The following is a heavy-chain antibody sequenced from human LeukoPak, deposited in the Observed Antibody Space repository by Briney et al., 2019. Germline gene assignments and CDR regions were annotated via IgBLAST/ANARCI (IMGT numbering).Heavy chain of an antibody. V-gene: IGHV4-39*01. CDR1: GGSISSSSYY. Sequence: SETLSLTCTVSGGSISSSSYYWGWIRQPPGKGLEWIGSIFYSGSTSYNPSLKSRVTVSVDTSKNQFSLKLTSVTAADTAVYYCARHGCNSNICHFDYWGQGTLVTVSS. D-gene: IGHD2/OR15-2a*01. CDR2: IFYSGST. J-gene: IGHJ4*02. CDR3: ARHGCNSNICHFDY.